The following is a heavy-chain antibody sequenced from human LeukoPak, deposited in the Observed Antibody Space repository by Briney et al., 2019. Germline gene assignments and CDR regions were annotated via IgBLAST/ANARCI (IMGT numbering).Heavy chain of an antibody. Sequence: SQTLSLTCTVSGGSISSGGYYWSWIRQHPGKGLEWFVYIYYSGSTYYNRSLESRFTISVDTSKNQFSLKLTSVTAADTAVYYCARGGAMYGRFDYWGQGTLVTVSS. J-gene: IGHJ4*02. D-gene: IGHD2-8*01. CDR3: ARGGAMYGRFDY. CDR2: IYYSGST. CDR1: GGSISSGGYY. V-gene: IGHV4-31*03.